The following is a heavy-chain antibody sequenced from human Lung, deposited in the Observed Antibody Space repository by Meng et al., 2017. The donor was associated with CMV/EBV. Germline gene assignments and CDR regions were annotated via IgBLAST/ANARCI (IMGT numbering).Heavy chain of an antibody. CDR2: IYYSGST. CDR3: SRWSLVHYNMDV. Sequence: LRLSCTVTGGSISSDDHYWSWIRQTPGKGLEWIGYIYYSGSTYYIPSLKSRVIMSVDTSKNHFSLNLTSVTAADTAVYYCSRWSLVHYNMDVCGQGTXVTVSS. J-gene: IGHJ6*02. CDR1: GGSISSDDHY. D-gene: IGHD3-16*01. V-gene: IGHV4-30-4*01.